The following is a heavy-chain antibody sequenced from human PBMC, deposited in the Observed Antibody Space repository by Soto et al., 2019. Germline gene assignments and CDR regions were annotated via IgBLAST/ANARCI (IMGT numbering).Heavy chain of an antibody. Sequence: SETLSLTCTVSGGSISSYYWSWIRQPPGKGLEWIGYIYYSGSTNYNPSLKSRVTISVDTSKNQFSLKLSSVTAADTAVYYCARGRYGSGSQHTHNWFDPWGQGTLVTVSS. V-gene: IGHV4-59*01. J-gene: IGHJ5*02. CDR3: ARGRYGSGSQHTHNWFDP. D-gene: IGHD3-10*01. CDR1: GGSISSYY. CDR2: IYYSGST.